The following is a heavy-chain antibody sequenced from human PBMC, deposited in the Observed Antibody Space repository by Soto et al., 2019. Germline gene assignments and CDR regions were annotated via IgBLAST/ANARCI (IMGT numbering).Heavy chain of an antibody. CDR1: GFTFSSYS. V-gene: IGHV3-21*01. CDR3: AKLDGSGRYRAFYYFDY. CDR2: ISSSSYI. D-gene: IGHD3-10*01. J-gene: IGHJ4*02. Sequence: GGSLRLSCAASGFTFSSYSMNWVRQAPGKGLEWVSSISSSSYIYYADSVKGRFTISRDNAKNSLYLQMNSLRAEDTAVYYCAKLDGSGRYRAFYYFDYWGQGTLVTVSS.